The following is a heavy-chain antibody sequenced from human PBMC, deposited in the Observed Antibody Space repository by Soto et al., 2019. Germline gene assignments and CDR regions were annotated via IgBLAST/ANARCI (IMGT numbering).Heavy chain of an antibody. D-gene: IGHD2-2*01. V-gene: IGHV1-69*13. CDR3: ARSVSFRYQLLKRGMDV. J-gene: IGHJ6*02. CDR1: GGTFSNFP. CDR2: LIPLFGTP. Sequence: SVKVSCKASGGTFSNFPISWVRQAPGQGLEWMGGLIPLFGTPKYAQKFQGRVTITADESTSTAYMELSSLRSEDTAVYYCARSVSFRYQLLKRGMDVWGQGTTVTVSS.